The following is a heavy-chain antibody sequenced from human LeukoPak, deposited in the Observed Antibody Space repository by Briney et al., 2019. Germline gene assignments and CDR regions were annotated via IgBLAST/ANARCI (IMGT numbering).Heavy chain of an antibody. Sequence: PSETLSLTCAVYGGSFSGYYWSWIRQPPGKGLEWVGEINHSGSNNYNPSLKSRVIIVDTSKNQFSLKLSSVTAADTAVYYCARRAARGRNYDSRGASRAGPGAFDIWGQGTMVTVSS. CDR2: INHSGSN. D-gene: IGHD3-22*01. CDR3: ARRAARGRNYDSRGASRAGPGAFDI. CDR1: GGSFSGYY. V-gene: IGHV4-34*01. J-gene: IGHJ3*02.